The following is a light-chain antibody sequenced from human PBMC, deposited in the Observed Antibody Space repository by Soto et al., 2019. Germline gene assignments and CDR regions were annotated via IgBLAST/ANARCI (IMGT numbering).Light chain of an antibody. Sequence: IVVTQSPCTLSLSPGERATLSCRASQSVSSSYLAWYQQKPGQAPRLLIYGASSRATGIPDRFSGSGSGTDFTLTISRLEPEDFAVYYCQQYGSPLTFGGGTKV. CDR3: QQYGSPLT. J-gene: IGKJ4*01. V-gene: IGKV3-20*01. CDR1: QSVSSSY. CDR2: GAS.